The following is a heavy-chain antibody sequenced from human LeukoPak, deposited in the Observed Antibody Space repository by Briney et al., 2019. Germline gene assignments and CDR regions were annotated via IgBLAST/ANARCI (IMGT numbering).Heavy chain of an antibody. Sequence: PSETLSLTCTVSGGSIGSSPNYWGWVRQPPGRELEWIGSVSYSGSTSYTPSLESRVTISVDTSKNQFFLKFNSVTAADTAVYYCARVGDYSSSWYDLFYFDSWGQGTLVTVSS. CDR3: ARVGDYSSSWYDLFYFDS. D-gene: IGHD6-13*01. J-gene: IGHJ4*02. CDR2: VSYSGST. V-gene: IGHV4-39*07. CDR1: GGSIGSSPNY.